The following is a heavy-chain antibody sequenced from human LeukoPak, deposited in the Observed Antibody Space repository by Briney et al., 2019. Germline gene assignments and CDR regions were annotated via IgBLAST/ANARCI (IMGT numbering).Heavy chain of an antibody. CDR1: GGSFSGYY. Sequence: PSETLSLTCAVYGGSFSGYYWSWIRQPPGKGLEWIGEINHSGSTNYNPSLKSRVTISVDTSKNQFPLKLSSVTAADTAVYYCARGHYYDSSGYIFGGQGTLVTVSS. J-gene: IGHJ4*02. D-gene: IGHD3-22*01. CDR3: ARGHYYDSSGYIF. V-gene: IGHV4-34*01. CDR2: INHSGST.